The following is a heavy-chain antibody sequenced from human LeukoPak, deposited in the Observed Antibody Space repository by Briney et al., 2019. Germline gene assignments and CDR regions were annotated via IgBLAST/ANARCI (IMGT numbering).Heavy chain of an antibody. V-gene: IGHV1-2*02. J-gene: IGHJ5*02. Sequence: ASVKVSCKASGFTFTAYYIHWVRQAPGQGLEWMGWINPKNGGTTYAQNFQGRVTMTRDTSISTAYMEISSLRSGDTAVYYCARGGSGSYSGWFDPWGQGTLVTVSS. CDR2: INPKNGGT. D-gene: IGHD3-10*01. CDR1: GFTFTAYY. CDR3: ARGGSGSYSGWFDP.